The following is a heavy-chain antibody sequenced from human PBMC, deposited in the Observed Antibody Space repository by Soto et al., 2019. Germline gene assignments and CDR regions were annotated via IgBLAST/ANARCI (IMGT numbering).Heavy chain of an antibody. CDR2: ISGSGGST. V-gene: IGHV3-23*01. CDR1: GFTFSSYA. J-gene: IGHJ3*02. D-gene: IGHD2-15*01. CDR3: AKEVSDIVVVVAPLDAFDI. Sequence: EVQLLESGGGLVQPGGSLRLSCAASGFTFSSYAMSWVRQAPGKGLEWVSAISGSGGSTYYADSVKGRFTISRDNSKNTLYLQMNRLRAEDTAVYYCAKEVSDIVVVVAPLDAFDIWGQGTMVTVSS.